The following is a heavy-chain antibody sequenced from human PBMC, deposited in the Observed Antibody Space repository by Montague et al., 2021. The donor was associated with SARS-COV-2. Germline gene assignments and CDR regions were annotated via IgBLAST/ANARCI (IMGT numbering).Heavy chain of an antibody. CDR3: ARGRQHFNMIVVVMTGGEYYFDY. V-gene: IGHV4-34*01. CDR2: INHRGTS. CDR1: VGSFSDYY. Sequence: SETLSLTCAVYVGSFSDYYWSWIRQPPGKGLEWIGEINHRGTSKYNPSLKSRVSISLDTSKNQFSLYLSSVTAADTAVYYCARGRQHFNMIVVVMTGGEYYFDYWGQGTLVTVSS. J-gene: IGHJ4*02. D-gene: IGHD3-22*01.